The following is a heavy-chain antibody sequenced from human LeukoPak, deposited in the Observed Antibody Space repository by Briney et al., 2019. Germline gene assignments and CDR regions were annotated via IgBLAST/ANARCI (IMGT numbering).Heavy chain of an antibody. Sequence: SETLSLTCTVSGGSISSGSYYWSWIRQPAGKGLEWIGRIYTSGSTNYNPSLKSRVTISVDTSKNQFSLKPSSVTAADTAVYYCARRGTTVSSSDYWGQGTLVTVSS. CDR3: ARRGTTVSSSDY. D-gene: IGHD4-17*01. V-gene: IGHV4-61*02. CDR2: IYTSGST. J-gene: IGHJ4*02. CDR1: GGSISSGSYY.